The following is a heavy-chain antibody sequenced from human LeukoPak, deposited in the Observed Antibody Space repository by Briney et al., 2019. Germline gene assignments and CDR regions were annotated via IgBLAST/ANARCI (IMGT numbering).Heavy chain of an antibody. CDR2: IYFSGNT. CDR3: ARLKQQLVLPNWFDP. V-gene: IGHV4-39*01. CDR1: GGSISSSSYY. Sequence: SETLSLTCTVSGGSISSSSYYWGWIRQPPGKGLEWIGSIYFSGNTYYNPSLKSRVTISVDTSKNQFSLKLSSVTAADTAVYYCARLKQQLVLPNWFDPWGQGTLVTVSS. J-gene: IGHJ5*02. D-gene: IGHD6-13*01.